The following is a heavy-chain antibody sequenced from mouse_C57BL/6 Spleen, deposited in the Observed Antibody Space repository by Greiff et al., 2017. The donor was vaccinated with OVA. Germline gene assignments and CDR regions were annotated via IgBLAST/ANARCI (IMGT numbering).Heavy chain of an antibody. J-gene: IGHJ3*01. CDR3: TRGLIRLGLRQGFAY. CDR1: GYTFTDYE. D-gene: IGHD2-4*01. V-gene: IGHV1-15*01. Sequence: QVQLQQSGAELVRPGASVTLSCKASGYTFTDYEMHWVKQTPVHGLEWIGAIDPETGGTAYNQKFKGKAILTADTSSSTAYMELRILTCEDSAVDDCTRGLIRLGLRQGFAYWGQGTLVTVSA. CDR2: IDPETGGT.